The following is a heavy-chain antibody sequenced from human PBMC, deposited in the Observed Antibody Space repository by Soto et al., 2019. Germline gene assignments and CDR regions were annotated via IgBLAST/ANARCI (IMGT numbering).Heavy chain of an antibody. J-gene: IGHJ4*02. CDR3: ARDSYNFED. V-gene: IGHV4-59*01. Sequence: SETLSLTCPVSGGSISSYYWSWIRQPPGKGLEWIGYVYYSGSTDYNPSLKSRVTISVDTSKNQFSLKLRSVTAADTAVYYCARDSYNFEDWGQGTLVTVSS. CDR1: GGSISSYY. D-gene: IGHD5-18*01. CDR2: VYYSGST.